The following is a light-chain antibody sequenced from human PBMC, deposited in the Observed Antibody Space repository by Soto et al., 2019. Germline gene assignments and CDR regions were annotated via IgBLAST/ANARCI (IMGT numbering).Light chain of an antibody. Sequence: DIQMTQSPSALAASAGDRVTFTCRAIQSISTYLNWYEQKPGKAPNLLIYGASNLQSGVPSRFSGGGSGTDFTLTISSLQPEDFATYYCQQSYSSITFGQGTRLEIK. CDR3: QQSYSSIT. CDR1: QSISTY. J-gene: IGKJ5*01. V-gene: IGKV1-39*01. CDR2: GAS.